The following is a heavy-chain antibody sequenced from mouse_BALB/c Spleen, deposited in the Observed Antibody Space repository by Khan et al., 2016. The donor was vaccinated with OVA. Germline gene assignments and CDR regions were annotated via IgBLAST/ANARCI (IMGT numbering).Heavy chain of an antibody. D-gene: IGHD1-1*01. CDR2: INPHIGET. CDR3: ARKNGSDFDY. CDR1: GYSFTGSF. V-gene: IGHV1-20*02. J-gene: IGHJ2*01. Sequence: VQLKESGPELVKPGASVKISCKASGYSFTGSFMNWVMQSHGKGLEWIGRINPHIGETFYNQKFTDKATLTVDEFSSTAHMEVRSLASEDSAVYYCARKNGSDFDYWGQGTTLTVSS.